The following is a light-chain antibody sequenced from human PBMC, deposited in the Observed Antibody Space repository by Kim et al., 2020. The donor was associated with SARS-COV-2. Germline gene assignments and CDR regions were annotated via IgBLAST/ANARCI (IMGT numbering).Light chain of an antibody. CDR3: QQYKNWPPYT. CDR2: GAS. Sequence: SPGERVTLPCRASQSVSSNLAWYQQKPGQTPRLLIYGASNRATGIPARFSGSGSGTEFTLTISSLESEDFAVYYCQQYKNWPPYTFGQGTKLEI. CDR1: QSVSSN. J-gene: IGKJ2*01. V-gene: IGKV3-15*01.